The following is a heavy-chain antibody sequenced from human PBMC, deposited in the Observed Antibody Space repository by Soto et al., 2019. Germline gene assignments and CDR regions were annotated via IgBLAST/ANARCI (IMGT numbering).Heavy chain of an antibody. J-gene: IGHJ6*03. CDR3: ARVRQLVGYFYYYMDV. V-gene: IGHV1-69*06. Sequence: SVKVSCKASGGTFSSYAISWVRQAPGQGLEWMGWIIPNYGTAHYAQKLQGRVTMTADKSTSTAYMELSGLRSDDTAVYYCARVRQLVGYFYYYMDVWGKGTTVTVSS. CDR2: IIPNYGTA. CDR1: GGTFSSYA. D-gene: IGHD6-6*01.